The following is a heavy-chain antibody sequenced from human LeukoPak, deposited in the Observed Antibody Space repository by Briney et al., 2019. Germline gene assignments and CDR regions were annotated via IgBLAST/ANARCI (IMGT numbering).Heavy chain of an antibody. CDR3: AELGITMIGGV. D-gene: IGHD3-10*02. J-gene: IGHJ6*04. CDR1: GFTFSKYT. Sequence: GGSLRLSCAASGFTFSKYTMNWVRQAPGKGLEWVSYISSSGSTIYYADSVKGRFTISRDNAKNSLYLQMNSLRAEDTAVYYCAELGITMIGGVWGKGTTVTISS. CDR2: ISSSGSTI. V-gene: IGHV3-48*04.